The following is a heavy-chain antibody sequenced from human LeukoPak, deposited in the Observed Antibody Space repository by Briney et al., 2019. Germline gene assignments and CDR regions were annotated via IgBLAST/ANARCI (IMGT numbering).Heavy chain of an antibody. J-gene: IGHJ5*02. CDR3: AGVEDWLYEGWFDP. V-gene: IGHV3-7*01. Sequence: PGGSLRLSCAAPGFTFSSYWMSWVRQAPGKGLEWVANIKQDGSEKYYVDSVKGRFTISRDNAKNSLYLQMNSLRAEDTAVYYCAGVEDWLYEGWFDPWGQGTLVTVSS. CDR2: IKQDGSEK. CDR1: GFTFSSYW. D-gene: IGHD3/OR15-3a*01.